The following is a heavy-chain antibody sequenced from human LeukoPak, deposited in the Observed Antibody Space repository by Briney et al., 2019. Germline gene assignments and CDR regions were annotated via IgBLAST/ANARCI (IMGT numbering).Heavy chain of an antibody. CDR1: GGSFSGYY. D-gene: IGHD1-26*01. CDR3: AKSGGYGLIDY. J-gene: IGHJ4*02. V-gene: IGHV4-34*01. CDR2: INHSGST. Sequence: SETLSLTCAVYGGSFSGYYWSWIRQPPGKGLEWIGEINHSGSTNYNPSLKSRVTISIETSKNQISLRLNSVTAADTAMYYCAKSGGYGLIDYWGQGTLVTVSS.